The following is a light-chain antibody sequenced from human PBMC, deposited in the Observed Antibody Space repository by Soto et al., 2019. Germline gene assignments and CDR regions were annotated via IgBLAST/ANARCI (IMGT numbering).Light chain of an antibody. V-gene: IGKV3-20*01. Sequence: EIVLTQSPGTLSLSPGESATLSCRASQSVNSRLAWYQHKPGQAPRLLIYGASSRATGIPDRFSGSGSETDFTLTIGRLEPGDFAVYYCLHYGGSPLTFGQGTRLEIK. CDR3: LHYGGSPLT. CDR1: QSVNSR. CDR2: GAS. J-gene: IGKJ5*01.